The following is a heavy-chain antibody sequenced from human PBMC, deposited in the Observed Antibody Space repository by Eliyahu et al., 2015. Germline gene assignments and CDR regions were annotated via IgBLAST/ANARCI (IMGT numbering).Heavy chain of an antibody. CDR2: IWYDGSNK. V-gene: IGHV3-33*01. CDR3: AREESLTLYYYYYGMDV. Sequence: QVQLVESGGGVVQPGRSLRLSCAASGFXFXXXGMHWVRQAPGKGLEWVAVIWYDGSNKYYADSVKGRFTISRDNSKNTLYLQMNSLRAEDTAVYYCAREESLTLYYYYYGMDVWGQGTTVTVSS. CDR1: GFXFXXXG. J-gene: IGHJ6*02.